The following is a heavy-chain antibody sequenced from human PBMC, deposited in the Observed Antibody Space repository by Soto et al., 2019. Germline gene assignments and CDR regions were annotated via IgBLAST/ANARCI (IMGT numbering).Heavy chain of an antibody. CDR1: GYSFTNDC. V-gene: IGHV5-10-1*01. J-gene: IGHJ4*02. CDR3: ATIATAVAVLDY. CDR2: IDPSDSYT. D-gene: IGHD6-19*01. Sequence: PGASLKISCNGSGYSFTNDCISLVDQMPGKGLEWMWRIDPSDSYTNYSPSFQGHVTISADKSISTAYLQWSSLKASDTAMYYCATIATAVAVLDYWGQGTLVTVSS.